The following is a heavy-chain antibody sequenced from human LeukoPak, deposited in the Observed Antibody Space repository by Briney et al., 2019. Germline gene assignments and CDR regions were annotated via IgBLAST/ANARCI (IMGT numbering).Heavy chain of an antibody. CDR3: ARGMYYDSSGYYYAYFDY. Sequence: PSETLSLTCTVSGGSFSSSSYYWGWLRQPPGTGREWVGSVYYSGSTYYNPSLKSRVTISVDTSKNQFSLKLSSVTAADTAVYYCARGMYYDSSGYYYAYFDYWGQGTLVTVSS. V-gene: IGHV4-39*01. CDR1: GGSFSSSSYY. D-gene: IGHD3-22*01. CDR2: VYYSGST. J-gene: IGHJ4*02.